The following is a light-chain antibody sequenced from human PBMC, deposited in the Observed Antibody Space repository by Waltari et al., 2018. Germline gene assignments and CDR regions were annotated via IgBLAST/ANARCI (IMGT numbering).Light chain of an antibody. CDR1: SSDVGAYNY. J-gene: IGLJ2*01. CDR3: SSYISSSTLEL. V-gene: IGLV2-14*03. CDR2: DVS. Sequence: QSALTQPASVSGSPGQSITISCTGTSSDVGAYNYVSWYQQHPGKAPKLMIFDVSNRPYGVSNRFSGSKSGNTASLTISGLQAEDEAGYYCSSYISSSTLELFGGGTSLTVL.